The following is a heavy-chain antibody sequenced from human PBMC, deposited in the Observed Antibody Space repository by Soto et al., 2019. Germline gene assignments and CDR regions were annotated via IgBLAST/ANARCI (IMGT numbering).Heavy chain of an antibody. V-gene: IGHV1-58*01. CDR2: IVVGSGNT. Sequence: SVKVSCKSSGFTFTSSAVQLVRQARGQRLEWIGWIVVGSGNTNYAQKFQERVTITRDMSTSTAYMELSSLRSEDTAVYYCAAGVWSEYYGSGSYFGGMDVWGQGTTVTVSS. D-gene: IGHD3-10*01. J-gene: IGHJ6*02. CDR1: GFTFTSSA. CDR3: AAGVWSEYYGSGSYFGGMDV.